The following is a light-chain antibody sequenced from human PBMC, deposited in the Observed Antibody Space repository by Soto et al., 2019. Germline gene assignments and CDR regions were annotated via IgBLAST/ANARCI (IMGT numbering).Light chain of an antibody. V-gene: IGKV1-5*01. CDR3: QQYNSYSLT. Sequence: DIRMTQSPSSLSASVGDRVTITCRASQSISSWLAWYQQKPGKAPKLLIYDASSLESGVPSRFSGSGSGTEFTLTISSLQPDDFATYYCQQYNSYSLTFGQGTKVGIK. CDR2: DAS. J-gene: IGKJ1*01. CDR1: QSISSW.